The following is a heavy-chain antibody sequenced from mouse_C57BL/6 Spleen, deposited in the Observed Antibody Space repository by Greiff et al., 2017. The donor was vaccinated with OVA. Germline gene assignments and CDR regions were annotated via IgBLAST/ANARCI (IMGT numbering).Heavy chain of an antibody. Sequence: EVKLVESGGGLVKPGGSLKLSCAASGFTFSSYTMSWVRQTPEKRLEWVATISGGGGNTYYQDSVKGRFTISRDNATNTLYLQMSSLRSEDTALYYCARGDYYGSSLYFDVWGTGTTVTVSS. J-gene: IGHJ1*03. V-gene: IGHV5-9*01. CDR1: GFTFSSYT. CDR2: ISGGGGNT. CDR3: ARGDYYGSSLYFDV. D-gene: IGHD1-1*01.